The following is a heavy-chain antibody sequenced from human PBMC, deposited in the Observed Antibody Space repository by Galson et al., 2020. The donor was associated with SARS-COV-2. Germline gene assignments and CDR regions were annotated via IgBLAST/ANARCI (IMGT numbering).Heavy chain of an antibody. D-gene: IGHD6-13*01. Sequence: SETLSLTCTVSGFSITFGYYWGWIRQSPGTGLEWIGGIYHSGTTLYNPSLKSRVTMSIDTSKNQVSLKLTSVTAADSALYYCARDSSGWFLYWGQGTLVTVSS. V-gene: IGHV4-38-2*02. CDR2: IYHSGTT. CDR1: GFSITFGYY. J-gene: IGHJ4*02. CDR3: ARDSSGWFLY.